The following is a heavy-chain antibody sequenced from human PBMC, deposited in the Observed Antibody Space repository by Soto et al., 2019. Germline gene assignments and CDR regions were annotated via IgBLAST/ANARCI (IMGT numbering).Heavy chain of an antibody. J-gene: IGHJ4*02. CDR3: ARDREWLVDF. D-gene: IGHD6-19*01. Sequence: QVQLQESGPGLVKPSETLSLTCTVSGGSVSSYDLNWVRQAIGKGLEWIGRLHVSGSTNYNPSLRGRVTMSVHTSKNQFFLRLTSGTAADTSVYYCARDREWLVDFWGQGTLVTVSP. CDR2: LHVSGST. V-gene: IGHV4-4*07. CDR1: GGSVSSYD.